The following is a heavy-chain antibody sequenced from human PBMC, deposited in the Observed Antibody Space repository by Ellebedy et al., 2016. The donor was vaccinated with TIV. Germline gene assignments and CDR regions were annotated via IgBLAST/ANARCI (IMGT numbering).Heavy chain of an antibody. V-gene: IGHV1-18*01. CDR2: ISAYTGNT. CDR1: GYSFKSYG. CDR3: ARNGYCSGGSCYGALSYYYGMDV. Sequence: ASVKVSCKASGYSFKSYGIGWVRQAPGQGLEWMGWISAYTGNTNYAQKFQGRVTMTEDTSTDTAYMELSSLRSEDTAVYYCARNGYCSGGSCYGALSYYYGMDVWGQGTTVTVSS. J-gene: IGHJ6*02. D-gene: IGHD2-15*01.